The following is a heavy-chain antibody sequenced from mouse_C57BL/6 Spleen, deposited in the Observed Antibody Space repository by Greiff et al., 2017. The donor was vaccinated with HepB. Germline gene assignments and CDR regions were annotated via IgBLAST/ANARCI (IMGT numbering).Heavy chain of an antibody. CDR1: GYTFTSYG. V-gene: IGHV1-81*01. J-gene: IGHJ2*01. D-gene: IGHD1-1*01. CDR3: GITTVVATVGY. Sequence: VNVVESGAELARPGASVKLSCKASGYTFTSYGISWVKQRTGQGLEWIGEIYPRSGNTYYNEKFKGKATLTADKSSSTAYMELRSLTSEDSAVYFCGITTVVATVGYWGQGTTLTVSS. CDR2: IYPRSGNT.